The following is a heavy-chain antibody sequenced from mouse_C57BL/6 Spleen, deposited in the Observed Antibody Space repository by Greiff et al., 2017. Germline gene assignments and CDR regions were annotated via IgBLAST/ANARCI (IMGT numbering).Heavy chain of an antibody. V-gene: IGHV1-26*01. Sequence: EVQLQQSGPELVKPGASVKISCKASGYTFTDYYMNWVKQSHGKSLEWIGDINPNNGGTSYNQKFKGKATLTVDKSSSTAYMELRSLTYEDSAVYYCARYYSNYPLYAMDYWGQGTSVTVSS. J-gene: IGHJ4*01. D-gene: IGHD2-5*01. CDR2: INPNNGGT. CDR1: GYTFTDYY. CDR3: ARYYSNYPLYAMDY.